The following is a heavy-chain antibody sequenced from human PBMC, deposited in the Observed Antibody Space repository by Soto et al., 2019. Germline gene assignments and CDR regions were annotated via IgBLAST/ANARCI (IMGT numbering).Heavy chain of an antibody. Sequence: GGSLRLSCAASGFTFSDYYVSWIRQAPGKGLEWVSYISGGITTIYYADSVRGRFTISRDNAKDSLYLQMNSLRDDDTAVYYCARLGTYDSSGYYYSSFDYWGQGTLVTVSS. V-gene: IGHV3-11*04. CDR3: ARLGTYDSSGYYYSSFDY. CDR2: ISGGITTI. D-gene: IGHD3-22*01. J-gene: IGHJ4*02. CDR1: GFTFSDYY.